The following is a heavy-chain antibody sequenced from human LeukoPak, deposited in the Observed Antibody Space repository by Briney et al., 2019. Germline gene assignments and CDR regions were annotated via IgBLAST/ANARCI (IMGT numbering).Heavy chain of an antibody. CDR3: ARNRRGIVVVPAAIGNWLDP. Sequence: GASVKVSCKASGYTFTGYYMHWVRQAPGQGLEWMGWINPNSGGTNYAQKFQGRVTMTRDTSISTAYMELSRLRSDDTAVYYCARNRRGIVVVPAAIGNWLDPWGQGTLVTVSS. V-gene: IGHV1-2*02. CDR1: GYTFTGYY. J-gene: IGHJ5*02. D-gene: IGHD2-2*02. CDR2: INPNSGGT.